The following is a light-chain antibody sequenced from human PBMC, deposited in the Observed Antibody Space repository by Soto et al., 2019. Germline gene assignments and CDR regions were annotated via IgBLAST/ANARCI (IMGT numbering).Light chain of an antibody. V-gene: IGKV1-9*01. CDR3: QQVNSYPLT. Sequence: IQLTQSPSSLSASVGDRVTITCRASQGLGGYLAWYQQKPGKAPNLLIYAASTLQGGVPSRFSGSGSGTDFTLTINSLQPEDFATYYCQQVNSYPLTFGGGTKVEIK. CDR1: QGLGGY. J-gene: IGKJ4*01. CDR2: AAS.